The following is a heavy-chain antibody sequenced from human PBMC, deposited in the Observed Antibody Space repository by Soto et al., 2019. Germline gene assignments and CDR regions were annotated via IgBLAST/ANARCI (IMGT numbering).Heavy chain of an antibody. J-gene: IGHJ4*02. CDR3: TRGGDAYKNGH. CDR2: IHYSGST. CDR1: GGSVNIGTYY. D-gene: IGHD2-21*01. Sequence: QVHLQESGPGLVKPSETLSLTCTVPGGSVNIGTYYWNWIRQPPGKGLEWIGFIHYSGSTNYNPSLKSRVTMSVDTSKNQFSLKLTSVNAADTAVYYCTRGGDAYKNGHWGQGTLVTVSS. V-gene: IGHV4-61*01.